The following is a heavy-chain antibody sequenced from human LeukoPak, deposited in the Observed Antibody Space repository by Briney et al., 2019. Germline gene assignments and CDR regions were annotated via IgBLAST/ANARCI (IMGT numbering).Heavy chain of an antibody. Sequence: GSLRLSCAASGFTFPNYAMTWVRQAPGKGLEWVSSVSGGGIIAHHADSVRGRFTISRDNSRNTLYLQMNNLRVEDTALYYCATQIPAGDLREDYYYYMDVWGKGTTVSVSS. CDR3: ATQIPAGDLREDYYYYMDV. V-gene: IGHV3-23*01. D-gene: IGHD2-2*01. CDR1: GFTFPNYA. J-gene: IGHJ6*03. CDR2: VSGGGIIA.